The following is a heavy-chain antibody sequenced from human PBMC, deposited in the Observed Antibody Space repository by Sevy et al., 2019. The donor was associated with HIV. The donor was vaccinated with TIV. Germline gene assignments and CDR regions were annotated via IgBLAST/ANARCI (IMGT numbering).Heavy chain of an antibody. V-gene: IGHV4-39*01. CDR1: GGSISSSSYY. CDR3: AGFEYGDYTNLFDP. J-gene: IGHJ5*02. D-gene: IGHD4-17*01. Sequence: SETLSLTCTVSGGSISSSSYYWGWIRQPPGKGLVWIGNIYYSGSSYYNPSLNSRVTISVVTSKNQFSLKLTSVTAADTAVYYCAGFEYGDYTNLFDPWGQGTLVTVSS. CDR2: IYYSGSS.